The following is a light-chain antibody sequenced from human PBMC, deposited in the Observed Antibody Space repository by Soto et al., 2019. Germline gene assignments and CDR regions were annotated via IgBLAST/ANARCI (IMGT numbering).Light chain of an antibody. Sequence: QSVLTQPPSASGTPGQRVTISCSGSSSNIGSNTVNWYQQLPGTAPKLLIYNNNQRPSGVPDRFSASKSGTSASLAISGLQSEDEADYYCATWDDSRNKVFGTGTKLTVL. CDR1: SSNIGSNT. CDR2: NNN. J-gene: IGLJ1*01. V-gene: IGLV1-44*01. CDR3: ATWDDSRNKV.